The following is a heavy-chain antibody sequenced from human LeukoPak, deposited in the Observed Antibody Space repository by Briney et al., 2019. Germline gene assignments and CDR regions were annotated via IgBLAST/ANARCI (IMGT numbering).Heavy chain of an antibody. V-gene: IGHV3-30*18. CDR1: GFIFSNYD. CDR3: AKGHSNGYYYFDS. Sequence: GGSLRPPVQASGFIFSNYDMHWVRQAPGKGLEWVAVMSYDGSNKYYADSLKGRFTISRDNSKNTVFLQMNSLRGEDTAVYYCAKGHSNGYYYFDSWGQGTLVTVSS. D-gene: IGHD5-24*01. J-gene: IGHJ4*02. CDR2: MSYDGSNK.